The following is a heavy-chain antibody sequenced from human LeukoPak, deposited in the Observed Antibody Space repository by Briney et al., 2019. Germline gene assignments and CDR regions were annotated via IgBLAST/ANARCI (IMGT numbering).Heavy chain of an antibody. CDR2: IRHDGSNK. CDR3: AKGSKTVLFTRDHYMDV. D-gene: IGHD2/OR15-2a*01. V-gene: IGHV3-30*02. J-gene: IGHJ6*03. Sequence: GGSLRLSCAASGFTFSSYGIHWVRQAPGKGLEWVAFIRHDGSNKYYADSVKGRFTISRDNSKSTLYLQMNSLRVEDTAVYYCAKGSKTVLFTRDHYMDVWGKGTTVTISS. CDR1: GFTFSSYG.